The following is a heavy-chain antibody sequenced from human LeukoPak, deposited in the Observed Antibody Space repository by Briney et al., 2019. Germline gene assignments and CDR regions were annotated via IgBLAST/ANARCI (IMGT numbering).Heavy chain of an antibody. CDR2: IWYDGSNK. Sequence: GGSLRLSCAASGFTFSSYGMHWVRQAPGKGLEWVAVIWYDGSNKYYADSVKGRFTISRDNSKNTLYLQMNSLRAEDTAVYYCARGGISTDYGDYEDPLAGFDYWGQGTLVTVSS. CDR3: ARGGISTDYGDYEDPLAGFDY. D-gene: IGHD4-17*01. V-gene: IGHV3-33*01. CDR1: GFTFSSYG. J-gene: IGHJ4*02.